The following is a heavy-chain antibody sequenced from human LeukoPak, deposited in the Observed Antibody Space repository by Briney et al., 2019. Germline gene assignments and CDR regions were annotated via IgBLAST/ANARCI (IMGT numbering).Heavy chain of an antibody. CDR3: AKDTCSSTSCSNDY. J-gene: IGHJ4*02. CDR2: ITWNSGDI. Sequence: PGGSLRLSCAASGFTLDDYAMHWVRQAPGKGLEWVSGITWNSGDIGYADSVKGRFTISRDNAKNSLYLQMNSLRAEDTALYYCAKDTCSSTSCSNDYWGQGTLVTVSS. V-gene: IGHV3-9*01. CDR1: GFTLDDYA. D-gene: IGHD2-2*01.